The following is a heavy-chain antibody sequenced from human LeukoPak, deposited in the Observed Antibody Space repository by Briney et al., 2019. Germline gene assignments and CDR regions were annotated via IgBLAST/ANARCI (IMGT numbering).Heavy chain of an antibody. V-gene: IGHV3-23*01. CDR3: AKGGPQLYYDSSGYYFLDY. J-gene: IGHJ4*02. Sequence: GGFLRLSCAASGFTFSTYAMSWVRQAPGKGLEWVSALSGSGDGTYHAESVKGRFTMSRDNSKNMLYLQMNSLRAEDTAVYYCAKGGPQLYYDSSGYYFLDYWGQGTLVTVSS. CDR1: GFTFSTYA. D-gene: IGHD3-22*01. CDR2: LSGSGDGT.